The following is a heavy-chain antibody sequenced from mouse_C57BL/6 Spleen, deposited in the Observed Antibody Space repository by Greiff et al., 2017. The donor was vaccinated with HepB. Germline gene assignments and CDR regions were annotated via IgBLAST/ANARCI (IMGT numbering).Heavy chain of an antibody. CDR1: GYTFTDYY. Sequence: VQLQQSGPELVKPGASVKISCKASGYTFTDYYMNWVKQSHGKSLEWIGDINPNNGGTSYNQKFKGKATLTVDKSSSTAYMELRSLTSEDSAVYYCATPNWGYAMDYWGQGTSVTVSS. J-gene: IGHJ4*01. V-gene: IGHV1-26*01. D-gene: IGHD4-1*01. CDR3: ATPNWGYAMDY. CDR2: INPNNGGT.